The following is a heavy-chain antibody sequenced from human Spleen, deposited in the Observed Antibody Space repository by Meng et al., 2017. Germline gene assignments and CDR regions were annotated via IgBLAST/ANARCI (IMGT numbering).Heavy chain of an antibody. CDR2: INHSGST. Sequence: GQLQQWGAGLLQPSETLSLTCVVSGGSFSDYYWSWIPQPPGKGLEWIGEINHSGSTNYNPSLESRATISVDTSQNNLSLKLSSVTAADSAVYYCARGPTTMAHGFDYWGQGTLVTVSS. CDR1: GGSFSDYY. J-gene: IGHJ4*02. CDR3: ARGPTTMAHGFDY. D-gene: IGHD4-11*01. V-gene: IGHV4-34*01.